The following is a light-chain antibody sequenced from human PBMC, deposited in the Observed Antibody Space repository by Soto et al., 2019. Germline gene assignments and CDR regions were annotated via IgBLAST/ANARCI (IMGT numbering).Light chain of an antibody. J-gene: IGKJ3*01. CDR1: QSVSNY. CDR2: DAS. V-gene: IGKV3-11*01. CDR3: QQRSNWL. Sequence: ENVLTQSPATLSLSPGERATLSCRASQSVSNYVAWYQQKPGQAPRLLIYDASNRATGVPARFSGSGSGTDFTLTISSLEPEDFAVSYCQQRSNWLFGPGTKVDIK.